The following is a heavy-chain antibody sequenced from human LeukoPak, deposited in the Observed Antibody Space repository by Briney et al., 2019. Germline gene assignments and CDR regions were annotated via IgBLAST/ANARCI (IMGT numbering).Heavy chain of an antibody. CDR3: ARRRTGYSSSWYPNWFDP. Sequence: PSETLSLTCTVSGYSISSGYYWGWIRQPPGKGLEWIVSIYHSGSSYYNPSLKSRVTISVDTSKNQFSLKLSSVTAADTAVYYCARRRTGYSSSWYPNWFDPWGQGTLVTVSS. CDR2: IYHSGSS. CDR1: GYSISSGYY. J-gene: IGHJ5*02. V-gene: IGHV4-38-2*02. D-gene: IGHD6-13*01.